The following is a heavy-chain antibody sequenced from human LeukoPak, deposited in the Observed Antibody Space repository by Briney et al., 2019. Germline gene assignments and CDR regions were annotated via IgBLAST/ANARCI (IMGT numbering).Heavy chain of an antibody. CDR2: IYYSGST. CDR3: ARQVGSRGVLDY. J-gene: IGHJ4*02. V-gene: IGHV4-59*08. D-gene: IGHD6-13*01. CDR1: GGSISSYY. Sequence: SETLSLTCTVSGGSISSYYWSWIRQPPGKGLEWIGYIYYSGSTNYNPSLKSRVTIPVGTSKNQFSLKLSSVTAADTAVYYCARQVGSRGVLDYWGQGTLVTVSS.